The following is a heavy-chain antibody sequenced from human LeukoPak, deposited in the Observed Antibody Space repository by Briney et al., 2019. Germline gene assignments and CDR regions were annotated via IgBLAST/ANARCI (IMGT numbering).Heavy chain of an antibody. D-gene: IGHD6-13*01. CDR2: IFYSGST. V-gene: IGHV4-39*01. CDR3: ARRGITYSSSFFAY. Sequence: PSETLSLTCTVSGDSIGSSNNYWAWVRQPPGKGLEWLGSIFYSGSTYYNPSLKSRVTISVDTSRNQFSLNLYSVTAADTATYHCARRGITYSSSFFAYWGQGTLVTVSS. J-gene: IGHJ4*02. CDR1: GDSIGSSNNY.